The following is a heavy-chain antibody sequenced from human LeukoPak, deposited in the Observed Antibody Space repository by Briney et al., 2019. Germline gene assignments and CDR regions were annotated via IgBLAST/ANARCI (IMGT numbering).Heavy chain of an antibody. CDR1: GFTFSHYW. V-gene: IGHV3-74*01. CDR2: IVSDGNGT. J-gene: IGHJ4*02. D-gene: IGHD6-6*01. CDR3: ARAAYNSSPDY. Sequence: GRSLRLSCAASGFTFSHYWMVWVRQTPEKGLVWLSYIVSDGNGTSYADSVKGRFTMSRDNAKDTLYLQMDSLRTEDTAVYYCARAAYNSSPDYWGQGTLVTVSS.